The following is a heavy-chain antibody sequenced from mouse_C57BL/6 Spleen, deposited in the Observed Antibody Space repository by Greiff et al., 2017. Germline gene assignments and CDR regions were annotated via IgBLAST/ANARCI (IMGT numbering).Heavy chain of an antibody. CDR1: GYTFTSYG. CDR3: ARKTTVVAFDY. Sequence: VQLKQSGAELVRPGSSVKMSCKTSGYTFTSYGINWVKQRPGQGLEWIGYIYIGNGYTKYNEKFKGKATLTSDTSSSTAYMQLSSLTSEDAAIYFCARKTTVVAFDYWGQGTTLTVSS. V-gene: IGHV1-58*01. CDR2: IYIGNGYT. D-gene: IGHD1-1*01. J-gene: IGHJ2*01.